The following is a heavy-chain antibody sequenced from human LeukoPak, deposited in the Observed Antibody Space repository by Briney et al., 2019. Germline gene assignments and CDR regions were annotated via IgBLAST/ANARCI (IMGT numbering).Heavy chain of an antibody. Sequence: ASVKVSCKVSGYTLTELSMHWGRQAPGKGLEWMGGFDPEDGETIYAQKFQGRVTITRDTSASTAYMELSSLRSEDTAVYYCASWSGYGDYWGQGTLVTVSS. CDR1: GYTLTELS. V-gene: IGHV1-24*01. CDR2: FDPEDGET. CDR3: ASWSGYGDY. D-gene: IGHD6-13*01. J-gene: IGHJ4*02.